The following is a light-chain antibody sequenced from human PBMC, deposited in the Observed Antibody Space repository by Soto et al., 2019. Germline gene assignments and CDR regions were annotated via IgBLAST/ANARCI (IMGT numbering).Light chain of an antibody. CDR3: QQYNNWPLT. CDR1: QSVNSN. Sequence: EIMMTQSPVTLSVSPGRRATLPCRASQSVNSNLAWYQQKPGQPPRLLIYGASTRATGIPARFSGGGAGTEFTLTITSLQSADFAVYWCQQYNNWPLTFGPGTRLEIK. CDR2: GAS. J-gene: IGKJ5*01. V-gene: IGKV3-15*01.